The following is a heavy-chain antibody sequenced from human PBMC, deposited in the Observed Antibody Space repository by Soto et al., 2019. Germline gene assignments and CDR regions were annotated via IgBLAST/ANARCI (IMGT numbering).Heavy chain of an antibody. J-gene: IGHJ4*02. CDR2: IYHSGST. CDR3: ARVARITIFAYFDY. D-gene: IGHD3-3*01. Sequence: LSLTCAVSGYSISSGYYWGWIRQPPGKGLEWIGSIYHSGSTYYNPSLKSRVTISVDTSKNQFSLKLSSVTAADTAVYYCARVARITIFAYFDYWGQGTLVTVSS. CDR1: GYSISSGYY. V-gene: IGHV4-38-2*01.